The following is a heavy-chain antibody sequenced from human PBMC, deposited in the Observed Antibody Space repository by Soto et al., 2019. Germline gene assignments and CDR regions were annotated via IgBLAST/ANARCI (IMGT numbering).Heavy chain of an antibody. J-gene: IGHJ5*02. D-gene: IGHD3-9*01. V-gene: IGHV4-31*03. Sequence: SETLSLTCTVSGGSISSGGYYWSWIRQHPGKGLEWIGYIYYSGSTYYNPSLKSRVTISVDTSKNQFSLKLSSVTAADTAVYYCARGSRPFECFGPWGQGTLVTVSS. CDR1: GGSISSGGYY. CDR2: IYYSGST. CDR3: ARGSRPFECFGP.